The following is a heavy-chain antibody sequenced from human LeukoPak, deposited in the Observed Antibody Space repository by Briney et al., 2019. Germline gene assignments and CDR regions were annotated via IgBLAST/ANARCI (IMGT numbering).Heavy chain of an antibody. V-gene: IGHV3-53*01. CDR3: AKVRSGDIAAALSY. D-gene: IGHD6-13*01. CDR1: GFTVSSNY. CDR2: IYSGGST. Sequence: GGSLRLSCAASGFTVSSNYMSWVRQAPGKGLEWVSVIYSGGSTYYADSVKGRFTISRDNSKNTLYLQMNSLRAEDTAVYYCAKVRSGDIAAALSYWGQGTLVPVSS. J-gene: IGHJ4*02.